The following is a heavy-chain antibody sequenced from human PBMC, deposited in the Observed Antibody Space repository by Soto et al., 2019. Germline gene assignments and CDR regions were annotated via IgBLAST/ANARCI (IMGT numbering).Heavy chain of an antibody. CDR2: IRQEGGQT. CDR1: GFTFSDYW. CDR3: ARDLRATGAHDY. J-gene: IGHJ4*02. Sequence: GGSLRLSCVVSGFTFSDYWISWVRQATGKGLEWVANIRQEGGQTYYMDSVKGRFTISRDDARNSLYLQMNSLRVEDTAVYYCARDLRATGAHDYWGQGTLVTVSS. V-gene: IGHV3-7*01. D-gene: IGHD1-1*01.